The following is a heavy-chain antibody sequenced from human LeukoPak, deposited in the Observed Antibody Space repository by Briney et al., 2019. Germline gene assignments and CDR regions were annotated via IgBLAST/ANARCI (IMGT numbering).Heavy chain of an antibody. Sequence: PGGSLRLSCAVSGFTLSDHNMDWVRQAPGKGLEWVGRTPNKAHSYTTEYAASVKGRFTISRDDSQNSLYLQMNSLKTEDTAVYYCARAPSGLDYWGQGILVTVSS. CDR1: GFTLSDHN. J-gene: IGHJ4*02. CDR2: TPNKAHSYTT. D-gene: IGHD2-15*01. V-gene: IGHV3-72*01. CDR3: ARAPSGLDY.